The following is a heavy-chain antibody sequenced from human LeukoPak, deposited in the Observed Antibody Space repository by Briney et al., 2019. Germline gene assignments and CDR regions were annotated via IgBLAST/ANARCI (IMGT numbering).Heavy chain of an antibody. CDR3: ARALGNGYNYDY. CDR2: ISSSSSFI. J-gene: IGHJ4*02. D-gene: IGHD5-18*01. V-gene: IGHV3-21*01. Sequence: GGSLRLSCAASGFTFSTFTRNWARQAPGKGLEWVSSISSSSSFIYYADSVKGRFTISRDNAKNSLYLQMNSLRAEDTAVYYCARALGNGYNYDYWGQGTLVTVSS. CDR1: GFTFSTFT.